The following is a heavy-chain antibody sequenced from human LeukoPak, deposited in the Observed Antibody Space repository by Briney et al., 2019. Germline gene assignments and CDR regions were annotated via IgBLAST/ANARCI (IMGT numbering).Heavy chain of an antibody. D-gene: IGHD4-17*01. V-gene: IGHV4-59*01. CDR3: ARAAVTTSRYFQH. CDR1: GGSISNYY. Sequence: PSETLSLTCTVSGGSISNYYWSWIRQPPGKGLEWIGYIYNSGHTNYNPSLKSRVTISEDTSKNQLSLKLSSVTAADTAMYYCARAAVTTSRYFQHWGQGTLVTVSS. J-gene: IGHJ1*01. CDR2: IYNSGHT.